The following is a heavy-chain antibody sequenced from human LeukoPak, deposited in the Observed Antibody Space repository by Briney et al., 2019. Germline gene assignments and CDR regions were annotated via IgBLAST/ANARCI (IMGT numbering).Heavy chain of an antibody. CDR1: GYSFPDYW. V-gene: IGHV5-51*01. CDR3: ARRYDDTTYFVY. J-gene: IGHJ4*02. D-gene: IGHD2/OR15-2a*01. Sequence: GESLKISCKGSGYSFPDYWIGWVRQMPGKGPEWMGIIYPGDSDTRYSPSFQGQVTISADKSISTAYLQWNSLKASDTAMYYCARRYDDTTYFVYWGQGTLVTVSS. CDR2: IYPGDSDT.